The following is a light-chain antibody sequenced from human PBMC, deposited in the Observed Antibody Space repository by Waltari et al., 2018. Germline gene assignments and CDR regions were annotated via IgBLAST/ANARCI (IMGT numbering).Light chain of an antibody. CDR1: QDISNH. Sequence: DIQLIQSPSSLSTSVGDRVAITCQASQDISNHLSWYQQKPGKAPKVLIYDTFNLEAGVPSRFSGSGSGTYFTLTISGLQPEDIGTYFCQQYDKVPPTFGLGTKLQI. CDR3: QQYDKVPPT. V-gene: IGKV1-33*01. J-gene: IGKJ2*01. CDR2: DTF.